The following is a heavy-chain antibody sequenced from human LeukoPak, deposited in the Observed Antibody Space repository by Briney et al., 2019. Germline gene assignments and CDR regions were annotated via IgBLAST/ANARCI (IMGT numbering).Heavy chain of an antibody. CDR1: GGSFSGYY. Sequence: SETLSLTCAVYGGSFSGYYWSWIRQPPGKGLEWIGEINHSGSTNYNPSLKSRVTTSVDTSKNQFSLKLSSVTAADTAVYYCARTIAVAGFADYWGQGTLVTVSS. CDR2: INHSGST. V-gene: IGHV4-34*01. J-gene: IGHJ4*02. D-gene: IGHD6-19*01. CDR3: ARTIAVAGFADY.